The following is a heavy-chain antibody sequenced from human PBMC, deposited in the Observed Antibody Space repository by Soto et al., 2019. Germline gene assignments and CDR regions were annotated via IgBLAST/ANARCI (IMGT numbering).Heavy chain of an antibody. CDR1: GGLFSSYA. J-gene: IGHJ4*02. Sequence: QVQLVQSGAEVKKPGSSMKISCKASGGLFSSYAISWVRQAPGQGLEWMGGIIPVFGTTNYAQKFQDRVTITADSSTNTAYMDLSSLRSEDTAIYYCAMMGSPYVCFNEFWGQGTLVTVSS. V-gene: IGHV1-69*01. CDR2: IIPVFGTT. D-gene: IGHD3-10*01. CDR3: AMMGSPYVCFNEF.